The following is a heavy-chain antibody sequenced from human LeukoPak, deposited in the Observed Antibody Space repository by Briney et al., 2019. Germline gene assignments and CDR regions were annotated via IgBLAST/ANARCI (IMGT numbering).Heavy chain of an antibody. CDR1: GFTFSSYS. Sequence: GGSLRLSCAASGFTFSSYSRNWVGQAPGKGLEWISYISETSSFMNYADSVKGRFTISRDNAKNSRYLQMSSLRAEDTAVYYCARRLDCWGQGTLVTVSS. CDR2: ISETSSFM. V-gene: IGHV3-48*01. CDR3: ARRLDC. J-gene: IGHJ4*02.